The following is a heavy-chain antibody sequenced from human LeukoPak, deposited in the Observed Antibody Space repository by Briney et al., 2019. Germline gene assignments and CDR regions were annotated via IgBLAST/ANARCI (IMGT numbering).Heavy chain of an antibody. CDR2: IGGRDGGT. CDR3: AKWGDYDILTGYYDSDY. D-gene: IGHD3-9*01. Sequence: GASLRLSCAASGFIFSNYAMSWVRQAPGKGLERVSAIGGRDGGTYYADSVEGRFTVSRDDPKNTLYLQMNTLRVEDTAVYYCAKWGDYDILTGYYDSDYWGHGTLVTVSS. V-gene: IGHV3-23*01. J-gene: IGHJ4*01. CDR1: GFIFSNYA.